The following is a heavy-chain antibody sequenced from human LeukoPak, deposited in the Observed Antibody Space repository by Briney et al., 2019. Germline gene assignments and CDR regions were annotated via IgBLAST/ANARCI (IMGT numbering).Heavy chain of an antibody. Sequence: ASVKVSCKTSGYTFTSHDISWVRQAPGQGLEWMGWSSGYSGNTNHAQKFQGRVTMTTDTSTSTAYMELRSLRPDVTAVYYCARGAVSTHGFDYWGQGTLVTVSS. D-gene: IGHD5/OR15-5a*01. CDR1: GYTFTSHD. CDR3: ARGAVSTHGFDY. J-gene: IGHJ4*02. CDR2: SSGYSGNT. V-gene: IGHV1-18*01.